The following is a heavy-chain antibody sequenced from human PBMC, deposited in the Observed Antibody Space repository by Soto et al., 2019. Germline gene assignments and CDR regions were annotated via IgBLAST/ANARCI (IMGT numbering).Heavy chain of an antibody. J-gene: IGHJ4*02. D-gene: IGHD3-10*01. V-gene: IGHV1-18*01. Sequence: QVQLGQSGAEVKKPGASVKVSCKASGYTFTSYGISSVRQAPGQELEWMGWISAYNGNTNYAQKLKDRVTMTTDTSTSTAYRELRSLRSDDTAVYYCARAAYYYGSGSSDYWGQGTLVTVSS. CDR1: GYTFTSYG. CDR3: ARAAYYYGSGSSDY. CDR2: ISAYNGNT.